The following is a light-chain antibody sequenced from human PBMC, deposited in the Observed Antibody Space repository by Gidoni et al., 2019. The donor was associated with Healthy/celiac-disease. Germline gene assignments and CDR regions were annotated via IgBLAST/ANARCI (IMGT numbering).Light chain of an antibody. CDR3: QQSYA. CDR1: QTMSDY. J-gene: IGKJ4*01. CDR2: DAS. Sequence: DIQMTQSPSSLSASVGDRVTITCRASQTMSDYLNWYQQKPGKAPKLLIFDASSLQSGVPSRFSGRGSGTYFTLTISSLQPEDFATYYCQQSYAFGGGTKVEIK. V-gene: IGKV1-39*01.